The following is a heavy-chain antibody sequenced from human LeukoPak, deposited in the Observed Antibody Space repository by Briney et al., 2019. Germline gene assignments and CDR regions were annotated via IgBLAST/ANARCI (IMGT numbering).Heavy chain of an antibody. D-gene: IGHD5-12*01. J-gene: IGHJ4*02. Sequence: GGPLRLSCAASGFTFSSYGMHWVRQAPGKGLEWVAVIWYDGSNKYYADSVKGRFTISRDNSKNTLYLQMNSLRAEDTAVYYRARGVIVATISYYFGYWGQGTLVTVSS. CDR3: ARGVIVATISYYFGY. V-gene: IGHV3-33*01. CDR2: IWYDGSNK. CDR1: GFTFSSYG.